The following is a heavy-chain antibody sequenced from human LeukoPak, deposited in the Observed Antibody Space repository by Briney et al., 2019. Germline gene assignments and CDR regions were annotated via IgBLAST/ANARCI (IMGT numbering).Heavy chain of an antibody. J-gene: IGHJ4*02. Sequence: GASVKVSCKASGYTFTSYGISWVRQAPGQGPEWMGWISTYNGDTNYAQKLQGRVTMTTDTSTNTAYMELRSLRSDDTAVYYCAREGLGGLTLDYWGQGTLVTVSS. D-gene: IGHD3-16*01. CDR2: ISTYNGDT. CDR1: GYTFTSYG. CDR3: AREGLGGLTLDY. V-gene: IGHV1-18*01.